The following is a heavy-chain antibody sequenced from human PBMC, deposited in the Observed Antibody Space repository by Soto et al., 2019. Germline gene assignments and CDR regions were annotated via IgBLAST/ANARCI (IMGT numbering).Heavy chain of an antibody. D-gene: IGHD5-12*01. CDR2: IYYSGST. CDR1: GGAISSSSYD. V-gene: IGHV4-39*01. CDR3: ASLCFLWDGYNPSHFDN. J-gene: IGHJ4*02. Sequence: PSETLALTCTGAGGAISSSSYDWGWIRQPPGKGLEWMGRIYYSGSTSYTPSLKSRVTISVDTSKNQFSLKLSSVTAADTAVYYCASLCFLWDGYNPSHFDNWGQGTLVTVSS.